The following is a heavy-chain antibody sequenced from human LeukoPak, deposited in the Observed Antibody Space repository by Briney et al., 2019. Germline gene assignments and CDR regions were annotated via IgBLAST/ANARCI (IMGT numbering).Heavy chain of an antibody. D-gene: IGHD2-15*01. CDR2: IKQDGSER. CDR1: GFSFSNYW. CDR3: ARNGDGRSPPFDY. Sequence: GGSLRLSCAASGFSFSNYWMTWVRQAPGKGLEWVANIKQDGSERYYVDSVKGRFTISRENAKNSLYLQMNSLRAEDTAVYYCARNGDGRSPPFDYWGQGTLVTVSS. V-gene: IGHV3-7*03. J-gene: IGHJ4*02.